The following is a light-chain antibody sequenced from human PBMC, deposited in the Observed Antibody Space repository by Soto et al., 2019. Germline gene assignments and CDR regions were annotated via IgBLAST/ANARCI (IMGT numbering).Light chain of an antibody. CDR3: SSYRASSTTHYV. V-gene: IGLV2-14*03. Sequence: QSALTQPASLSGSPGQSITISCTGTSSDIGGYNYVSWYQQSPGKAPKLMIYDVSNRPSGISNRFSGSKSGNTASLTISGLQAEDEADYHCSSYRASSTTHYVFGTGTKLTVL. CDR2: DVS. CDR1: SSDIGGYNY. J-gene: IGLJ1*01.